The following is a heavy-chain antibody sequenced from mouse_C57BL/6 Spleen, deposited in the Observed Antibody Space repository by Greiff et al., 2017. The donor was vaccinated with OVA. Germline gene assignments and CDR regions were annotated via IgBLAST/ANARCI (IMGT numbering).Heavy chain of an antibody. D-gene: IGHD4-1*01. Sequence: QVQLQQSGPELVKPGASVKISCKASGYAFSSSWMNWVKQRPGKGLEWIGRIYPGDGDTNYNGKFKGKATLTADKSSSTAYMQLSSLTSEDSAVYFCAINWDGGFAYWGQGTLVTVSA. CDR2: IYPGDGDT. CDR3: AINWDGGFAY. J-gene: IGHJ3*01. V-gene: IGHV1-82*01. CDR1: GYAFSSSW.